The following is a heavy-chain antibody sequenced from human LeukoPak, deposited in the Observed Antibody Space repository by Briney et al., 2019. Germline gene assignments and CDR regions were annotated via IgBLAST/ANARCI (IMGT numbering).Heavy chain of an antibody. V-gene: IGHV4-31*03. J-gene: IGHJ4*02. CDR1: GGSISSGGYY. D-gene: IGHD3-9*01. CDR2: IYYSGST. Sequence: SQTLSLTCTVSGGSISSGGYYWSWIRQHPGKGLEWIGYIYYSGSTYYNPSLKSRVTISVDTSKNQFSLKLSSVTAADTAVYYCARFTSRISTGYFYYFDYWGQGTLVTVSS. CDR3: ARFTSRISTGYFYYFDY.